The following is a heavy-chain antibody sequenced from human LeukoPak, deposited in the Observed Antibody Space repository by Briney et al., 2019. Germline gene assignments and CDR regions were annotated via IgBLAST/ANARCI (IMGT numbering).Heavy chain of an antibody. CDR3: ARVYGSGSANWFDP. CDR1: GFTVSSNY. D-gene: IGHD3-10*01. Sequence: GGSLRLSCAASGFTVSSNYMSWVRQAPGKRLEWVSVYSGGSTYYADSVKGRFTISRDNSKNTLYLQMNSLRAEDTAVYYCARVYGSGSANWFDPWGQGTLVTVSS. J-gene: IGHJ5*02. CDR2: YSGGST. V-gene: IGHV3-53*01.